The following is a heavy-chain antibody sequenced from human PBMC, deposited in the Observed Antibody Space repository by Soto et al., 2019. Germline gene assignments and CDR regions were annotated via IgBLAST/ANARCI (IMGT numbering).Heavy chain of an antibody. J-gene: IGHJ6*02. V-gene: IGHV4-39*01. CDR3: ARHGGGTMVRGVITPYYYYYGMDV. CDR2: IYYSGST. CDR1: RGSILSSSYY. Sequence: PSEKLYLTYTVSRGSILSSSYYWGWIRQPPGKGLEWIGSIYYSGSTYYNPSLKSRVTISVDTSKNQFSLKLSSVTAADTAVYYCARHGGGTMVRGVITPYYYYYGMDVWGQGTTVT. D-gene: IGHD3-10*01.